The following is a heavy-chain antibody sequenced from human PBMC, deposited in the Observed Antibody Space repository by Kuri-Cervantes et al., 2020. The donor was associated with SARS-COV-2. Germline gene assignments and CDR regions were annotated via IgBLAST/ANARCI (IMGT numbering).Heavy chain of an antibody. CDR1: GFTFSSYW. V-gene: IGHV3-7*01. D-gene: IGHD5-12*01. CDR2: IKQDGSEK. CDR3: ASSRGYSGYDLYYYYYMDV. Sequence: GESLKISCAASGFTFSSYWMSWVRRAPGKGLEWVANIKQDGSEKYYVDSVKGRFTISRDNAKNSLYLQMNSLRAEDTAVYYCASSRGYSGYDLYYYYYMDVWGKGTTVTVSS. J-gene: IGHJ6*03.